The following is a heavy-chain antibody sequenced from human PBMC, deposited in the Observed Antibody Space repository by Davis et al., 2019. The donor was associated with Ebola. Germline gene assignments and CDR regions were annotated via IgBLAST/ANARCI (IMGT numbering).Heavy chain of an antibody. J-gene: IGHJ6*02. CDR2: ISAYNGNT. CDR1: GYTFINYA. D-gene: IGHD3-10*01. V-gene: IGHV1-18*01. Sequence: ASVKVSCKASGYTFINYAIHWVRQAPGQGLEWMGWISAYNGNTNYAQKLQGRVTMTTDTSTSTAYMELRSLRSDDTAVYYCARDVEVVGIAAGSYLYYYYGMDVWGQGTTVTVSS. CDR3: ARDVEVVGIAAGSYLYYYYGMDV.